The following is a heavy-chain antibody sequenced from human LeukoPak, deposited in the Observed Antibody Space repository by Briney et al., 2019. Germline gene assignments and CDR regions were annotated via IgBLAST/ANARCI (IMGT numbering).Heavy chain of an antibody. J-gene: IGHJ3*02. V-gene: IGHV3-53*01. Sequence: PGGSPRLSCAASGFTFSSYAMSWVRQAPGKGLEWVSVIYSGGSTYYADSVKGRFTISRDNSKNTLYLQMNSLRAEDTAVYYCASPLRYGSGTTRGYAFDIWGQGTMVTVSS. CDR2: IYSGGST. D-gene: IGHD3-10*01. CDR3: ASPLRYGSGTTRGYAFDI. CDR1: GFTFSSYA.